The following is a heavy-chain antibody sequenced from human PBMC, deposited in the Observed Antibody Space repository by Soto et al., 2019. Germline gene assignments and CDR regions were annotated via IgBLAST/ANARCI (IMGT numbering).Heavy chain of an antibody. CDR1: GFTVSSNY. V-gene: IGHV3-53*01. CDR2: IYSGGST. J-gene: IGHJ6*02. Sequence: PGGFLRLSCAASGFTVSSNYMSWVRQAPGKGLEWVSVIYSGGSTYYADSVKGRFTISRDNSKNTLYLQMNSLRAEDTAVYYCARDFGHYYYYGMDVWGQGTTVTVSS. D-gene: IGHD3-3*01. CDR3: ARDFGHYYYYGMDV.